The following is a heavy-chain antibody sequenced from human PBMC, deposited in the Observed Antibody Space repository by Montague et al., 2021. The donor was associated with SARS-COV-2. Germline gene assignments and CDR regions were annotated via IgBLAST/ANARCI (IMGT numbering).Heavy chain of an antibody. CDR3: AKNMEAGSLLHWLGPLEY. J-gene: IGHJ4*02. CDR1: GFKFSDYI. D-gene: IGHD3-10*01. Sequence: SLRLSCATSGFKFSDYIMHWVRQTPGKGLEWVAVIWHDGGNKFDAEAVRGRFTISRDISKNALYLDMNSLRVEDTAVYYCAKNMEAGSLLHWLGPLEYRGPGTLVTVSP. V-gene: IGHV3-33*03. CDR2: IWHDGGNK.